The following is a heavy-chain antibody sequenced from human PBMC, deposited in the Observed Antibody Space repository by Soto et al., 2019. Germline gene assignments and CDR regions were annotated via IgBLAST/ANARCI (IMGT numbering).Heavy chain of an antibody. CDR2: IYYSGST. CDR1: GASVSSGSYY. J-gene: IGHJ4*02. V-gene: IGHV4-61*01. CDR3: ARDALYGDADY. D-gene: IGHD4-17*01. Sequence: PSETLSLTCTVSGASVSSGSYYWSWIRQPPGKGLEWIGHIYYSGSTNYNPSLKSRVTMSVDTSKNQFSLKLSSVTAADTAVYYCARDALYGDADYWGQGTLVTVSS.